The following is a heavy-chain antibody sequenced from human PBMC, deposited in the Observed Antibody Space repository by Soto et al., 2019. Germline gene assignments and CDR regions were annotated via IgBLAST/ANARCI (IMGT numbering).Heavy chain of an antibody. D-gene: IGHD3-3*01. CDR2: IYYSGST. V-gene: IGHV4-31*03. CDR1: GGSISSGGYY. J-gene: IGHJ4*02. Sequence: SETLSLTCTVSGGSISSGGYYWSWIRQHPGKGLEWIGYIYYSGSTYYNPSLKSRVTISVDTSKNQFSLKLSSVTAADTAVYYCASTLQNYDFWSGYHTFFDYWGQGTLVTVSS. CDR3: ASTLQNYDFWSGYHTFFDY.